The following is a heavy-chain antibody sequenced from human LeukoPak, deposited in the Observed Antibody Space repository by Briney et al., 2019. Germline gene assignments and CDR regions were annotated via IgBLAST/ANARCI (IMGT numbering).Heavy chain of an antibody. CDR1: GGSISSHY. CDR3: ARGVYIAAAQYGY. CDR2: IYYSGTT. V-gene: IGHV4-59*11. J-gene: IGHJ4*02. Sequence: SETLSLTCTVSGGSISSHYWSWIRQPPGKGLEWIGYIYYSGTTNYNPSLKSRVTISVDTSKNQFSLKLSSVTAADTAVYYCARGVYIAAAQYGYWGQGTLVAVSS. D-gene: IGHD6-13*01.